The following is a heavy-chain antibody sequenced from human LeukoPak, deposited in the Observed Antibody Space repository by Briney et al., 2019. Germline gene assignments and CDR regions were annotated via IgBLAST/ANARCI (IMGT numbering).Heavy chain of an antibody. J-gene: IGHJ5*02. CDR3: ARGMRYYDSSGPHNR. Sequence: SETLSLTCTVSGVSISSSNSYWGWIRQPPGKGLEWIGSIYYSGNTYYNASLKSQVSISIDTSKNQFSLRLTSVTAADTAVYYCARGMRYYDSSGPHNRWGQGTLVTVSS. CDR2: IYYSGNT. CDR1: GVSISSSNSY. V-gene: IGHV4-39*01. D-gene: IGHD3-22*01.